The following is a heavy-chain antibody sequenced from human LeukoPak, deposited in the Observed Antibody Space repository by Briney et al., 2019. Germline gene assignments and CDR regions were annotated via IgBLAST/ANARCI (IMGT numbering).Heavy chain of an antibody. V-gene: IGHV3-30*09. J-gene: IGHJ4*02. CDR1: GFTFSSYA. Sequence: GGSLRLSCATSGFTFSSYAMHWVRQAPGKGLEWVAVILYDGSNEYYADSVKGRFVISRDASQNTLHLQMNSLRADDTAVYYCARAQHRGWGFDYWGPGTLVTVSS. D-gene: IGHD1-26*01. CDR3: ARAQHRGWGFDY. CDR2: ILYDGSNE.